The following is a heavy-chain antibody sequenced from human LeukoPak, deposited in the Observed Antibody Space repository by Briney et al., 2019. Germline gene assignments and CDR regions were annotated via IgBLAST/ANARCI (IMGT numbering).Heavy chain of an antibody. CDR3: ARDGTRDGYNPFDY. CDR1: GYSISSGYY. V-gene: IGHV4-38-2*02. CDR2: IYHSGST. Sequence: PSETLSLTCTVSGYSISSGYYWGWIRQPPGKGLEWIGSIYHSGSTYYNPSLKSRVTISVDTSKNQFSLNLSSVTAADTAVYYCARDGTRDGYNPFDYWGQGTLVTVSS. D-gene: IGHD5-24*01. J-gene: IGHJ4*02.